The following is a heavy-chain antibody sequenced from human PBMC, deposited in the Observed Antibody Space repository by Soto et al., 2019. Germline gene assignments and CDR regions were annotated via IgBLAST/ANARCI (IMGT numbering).Heavy chain of an antibody. CDR2: IWYDGSNK. V-gene: IGHV3-33*01. J-gene: IGHJ6*02. D-gene: IGHD4-17*01. CDR3: ARDLHDYGDYRAPGSKYHGMDV. CDR1: GFTFSSYG. Sequence: QVQLVESGGGVVQPGRSLRLSCAASGFTFSSYGMHWVRQAPGKGLEWVAVIWYDGSNKYYADSVKGRFTISRDNSKNTLYLKMNSLRAEDTAVYYCARDLHDYGDYRAPGSKYHGMDVWGQGTTVTVSS.